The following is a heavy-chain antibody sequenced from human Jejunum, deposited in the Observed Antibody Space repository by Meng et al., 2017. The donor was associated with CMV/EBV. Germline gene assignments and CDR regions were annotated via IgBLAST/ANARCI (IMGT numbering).Heavy chain of an antibody. CDR3: ARGFSNGYLPFDY. Sequence: QVLLVQSGNEVKKPGSSVKVSCKSSGGVFNNYALNWVRQAPGQGLEWMGGIIAVLKTPTYAQKFRGRLTITADESTGTTYMDLTSLTSEDTAVYYCARGFSNGYLPFDYWGQGTLVTVSS. CDR1: GGVFNNYA. J-gene: IGHJ4*02. CDR2: IIAVLKTP. D-gene: IGHD3-22*01. V-gene: IGHV1-69*01.